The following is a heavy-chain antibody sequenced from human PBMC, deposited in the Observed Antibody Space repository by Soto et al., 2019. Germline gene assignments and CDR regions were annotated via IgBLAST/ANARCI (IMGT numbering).Heavy chain of an antibody. Sequence: GGSLRLSCAASGFPFSAYGMHWARQAPGKGLEWVAVISYDGDRKYYGDSVKGRFTISRDNSKNTLYLEMNSLRVEDTAVYYCAKDPGMVRGRIYYMDVWGKGTSVTVSS. J-gene: IGHJ6*03. CDR2: ISYDGDRK. D-gene: IGHD3-10*01. CDR1: GFPFSAYG. CDR3: AKDPGMVRGRIYYMDV. V-gene: IGHV3-30*18.